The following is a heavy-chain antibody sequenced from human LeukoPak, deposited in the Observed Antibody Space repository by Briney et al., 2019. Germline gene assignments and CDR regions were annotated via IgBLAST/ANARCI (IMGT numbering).Heavy chain of an antibody. CDR3: ARDGYSSGWYVAPNWFDP. J-gene: IGHJ5*02. CDR2: INTNTGNP. CDR1: GYTFTSYA. D-gene: IGHD6-19*01. Sequence: GASVKVSCKASGYTFTSYAMNWVRQAPEQGLEWMGWINTNTGNPTYAQGFTGRFVFSLDTSVSTAYLQISSLKAEDTAVYYCARDGYSSGWYVAPNWFDPWGQGTLVTVSS. V-gene: IGHV7-4-1*02.